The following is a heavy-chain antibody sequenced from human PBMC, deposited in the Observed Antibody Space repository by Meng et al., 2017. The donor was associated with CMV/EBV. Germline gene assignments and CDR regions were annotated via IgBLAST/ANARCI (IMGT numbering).Heavy chain of an antibody. CDR1: GYTFASYY. CDR2: INPSGGST. D-gene: IGHD5-18*01. CDR3: ARDPRRGYSYGG. J-gene: IGHJ4*02. V-gene: IGHV1-46*01. Sequence: ASVKVSCKASGYTFASYYMHWVRQAPGQGLEWMGIINPSGGSTSYAQKFQGRVTMTRDTSTSTVYMELSSLRSEDTAVYYCARDPRRGYSYGGWGQGTLVTVSS.